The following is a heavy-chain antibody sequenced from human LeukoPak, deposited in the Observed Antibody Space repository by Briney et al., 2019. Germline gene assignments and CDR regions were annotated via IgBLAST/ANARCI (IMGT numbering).Heavy chain of an antibody. J-gene: IGHJ4*02. D-gene: IGHD6-19*01. CDR2: INHSGST. CDR1: GGSFSGYY. Sequence: SETLSLTCAVYGGSFSGYYWSWIRQPPGKGLEWIGEINHSGSTNYNPSLKSRATISVDTSKNQFSLKLSSVTAADTAVYYCARQNESDLAGRNFDYWGQGTLVTVSS. CDR3: ARQNESDLAGRNFDY. V-gene: IGHV4-34*01.